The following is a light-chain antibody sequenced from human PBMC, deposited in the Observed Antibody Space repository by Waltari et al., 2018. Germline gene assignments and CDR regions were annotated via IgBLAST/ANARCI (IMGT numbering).Light chain of an antibody. CDR3: CSHSSSSTLVL. J-gene: IGLJ3*02. V-gene: IGLV2-14*01. Sequence: QSALTQPASVSGSPGQSITLSCTGPTTDVGAYNFVSWYQQHPGEVPKLLIYEVNNRPSGVSDRFSGSRSGNTASLTISGLLAEDEADYYCCSHSSSSTLVLFGGGTKVTVL. CDR1: TTDVGAYNF. CDR2: EVN.